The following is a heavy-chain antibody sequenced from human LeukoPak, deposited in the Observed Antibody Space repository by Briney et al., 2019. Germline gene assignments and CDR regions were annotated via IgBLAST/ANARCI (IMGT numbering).Heavy chain of an antibody. CDR3: ARGETFTYYDILTGYGDAFDI. J-gene: IGHJ3*02. Sequence: GSLRLSCAASGFTFSSYAVSWIRQPPGKGLEWIGEINHSGSTNYNPSLKSRVTISVDTSKNQFSLKLSSVTAADTAVYYCARGETFTYYDILTGYGDAFDIWGQGTMVTVSS. D-gene: IGHD3-9*01. CDR1: GFTFSSYA. V-gene: IGHV4-34*01. CDR2: INHSGST.